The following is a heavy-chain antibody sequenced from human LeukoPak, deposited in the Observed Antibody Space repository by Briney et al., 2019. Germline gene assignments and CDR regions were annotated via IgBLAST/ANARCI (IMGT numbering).Heavy chain of an antibody. CDR3: ARDRRGSYYGAFDT. V-gene: IGHV3-74*01. Sequence: GGTLTLSCTASGFTFSSYWMHWVRQAPGKGLVWVSRINSDGSSTSYADSVKGRFTISRDNAKNTLYLQMNSLRAEDTAVYYCARDRRGSYYGAFDTCGQGTMVTVSS. CDR1: GFTFSSYW. D-gene: IGHD1-26*01. J-gene: IGHJ3*02. CDR2: INSDGSST.